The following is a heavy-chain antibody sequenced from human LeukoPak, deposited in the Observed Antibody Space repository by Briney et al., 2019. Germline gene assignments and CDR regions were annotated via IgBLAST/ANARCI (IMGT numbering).Heavy chain of an antibody. D-gene: IGHD3-22*01. CDR2: IIPIFGTA. CDR1: GGTFSSYA. J-gene: IGHJ4*02. CDR3: ARDRDERNYYDSSGYYQSLDY. V-gene: IGHV1-69*05. Sequence: GASVKVSCKASGGTFSSYAISWVRQAPGQGLEWMGGIIPIFGTANYAQKFQGRVTMTRDTSTSTVYMELSSLRSEDTAVYYCARDRDERNYYDSSGYYQSLDYWGQGTLVTVSS.